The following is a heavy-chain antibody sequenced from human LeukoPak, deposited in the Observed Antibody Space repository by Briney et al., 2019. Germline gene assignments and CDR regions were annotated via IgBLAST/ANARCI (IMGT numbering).Heavy chain of an antibody. V-gene: IGHV1-69*13. Sequence: SVKVSCKASGYTFTGYYVHWVRQAPGQGLEWMGGIIPIFGTANYAQKFQGRVTITADESTSTAYMELSSLRSEDTAVYYCARAGYCSSTSCYTVFDYWGQGTLVTVSS. CDR1: GYTFTGYY. CDR3: ARAGYCSSTSCYTVFDY. J-gene: IGHJ4*02. CDR2: IIPIFGTA. D-gene: IGHD2-2*02.